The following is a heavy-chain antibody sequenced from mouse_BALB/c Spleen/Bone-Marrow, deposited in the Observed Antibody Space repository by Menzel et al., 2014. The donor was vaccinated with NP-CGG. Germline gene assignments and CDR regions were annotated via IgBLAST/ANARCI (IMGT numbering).Heavy chain of an antibody. CDR2: ILPGSGTA. CDR3: ARASVVPYYLDY. D-gene: IGHD1-1*01. V-gene: IGHV1-9*01. CDR1: GYTFSNYW. J-gene: IGHJ2*01. Sequence: QVQLQQSGAELMKPGASVKISCKATGYTFSNYWIDWVKQRPGHGLEWIGEILPGSGTANYNEKFKGKATFTADTSSNTAYMQLSSLTSEDSALDYCARASVVPYYLDYWGQGTTLTVSS.